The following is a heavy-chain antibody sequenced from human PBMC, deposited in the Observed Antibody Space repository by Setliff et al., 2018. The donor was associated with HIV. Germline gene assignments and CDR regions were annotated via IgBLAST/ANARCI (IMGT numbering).Heavy chain of an antibody. CDR1: GGTFTNSA. CDR2: IVPILGIA. J-gene: IGHJ3*02. Sequence: SVKVSCKASGGTFTNSAIGWVRQAPGQGLEWMGAIVPILGIANSAQKFQGRVTITTDESTNTAYMELSSLGSEDTAVYYCARIPTGGAFDIWGQGTVVTVS. V-gene: IGHV1-69*10. CDR3: ARIPTGGAFDI. D-gene: IGHD7-27*01.